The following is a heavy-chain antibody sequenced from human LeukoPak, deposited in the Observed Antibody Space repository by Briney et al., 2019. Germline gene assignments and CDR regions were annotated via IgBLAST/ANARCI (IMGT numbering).Heavy chain of an antibody. CDR3: ASTKGAGTYYDFWSGYSFWFDP. Sequence: GGSLRLSCAASGFTFSIYWMSWVRQAPGKGLEWVANIKQDGSEKYYVDSVKGRFTISRDNAKNSLYLQMNSLRAEDTAVYYCASTKGAGTYYDFWSGYSFWFDPWGQGTLVTVSS. CDR1: GFTFSIYW. V-gene: IGHV3-7*01. J-gene: IGHJ5*02. D-gene: IGHD3-3*01. CDR2: IKQDGSEK.